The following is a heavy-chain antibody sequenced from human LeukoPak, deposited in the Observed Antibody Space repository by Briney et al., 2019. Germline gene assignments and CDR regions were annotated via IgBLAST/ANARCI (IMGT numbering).Heavy chain of an antibody. CDR2: IKSKTDGGTT. CDR1: GFTFSNAW. Sequence: NPGGPLRLSCAASGFTFSNAWMSWVRQAPGKGLEWVGRIKSKTDGGTTDYAAPVKGRFTISRDDSKNTLYLQMNSLKTEDTAVYYCTTESSSFVGFDYWGQGTLVTVSS. J-gene: IGHJ4*02. CDR3: TTESSSFVGFDY. V-gene: IGHV3-15*01. D-gene: IGHD6-13*01.